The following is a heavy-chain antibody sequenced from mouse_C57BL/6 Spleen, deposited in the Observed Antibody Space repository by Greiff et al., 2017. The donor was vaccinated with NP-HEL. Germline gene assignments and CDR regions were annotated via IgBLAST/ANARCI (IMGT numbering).Heavy chain of an antibody. J-gene: IGHJ2*01. D-gene: IGHD2-4*01. CDR2: IYPGDGDT. Sequence: QVQLQQSGPELVKPGASVKISCKASGYAFSSSWMNWVKQRPGKGLEWIGRIYPGDGDTNYNGKFKGKATLTADKSSSTAYMQLSSLTSEDSADYCCARGNYDSSYYFDYWGQGTTLTVSS. CDR3: ARGNYDSSYYFDY. CDR1: GYAFSSSW. V-gene: IGHV1-82*01.